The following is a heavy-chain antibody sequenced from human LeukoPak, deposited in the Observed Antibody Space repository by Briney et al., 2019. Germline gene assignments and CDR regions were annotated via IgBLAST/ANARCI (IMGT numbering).Heavy chain of an antibody. CDR3: ARGRYFDWLFTRPIHYFDY. J-gene: IGHJ4*02. CDR1: GGSFSGYY. D-gene: IGHD3-9*01. CDR2: INHSGST. V-gene: IGHV4-34*01. Sequence: SETLSLTCAVYGGSFSGYYWSWIRQPPGKGLEWIGEINHSGSTNYNPSLKSRVTISVDTSKSQFSLKLSSVTAADTAVYYCARGRYFDWLFTRPIHYFDYWGQGTLVTVSS.